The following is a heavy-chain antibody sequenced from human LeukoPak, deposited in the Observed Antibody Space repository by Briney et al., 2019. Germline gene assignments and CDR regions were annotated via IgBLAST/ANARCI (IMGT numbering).Heavy chain of an antibody. CDR3: ARAVRAPSEYSSSSPFRYYYYYMDV. Sequence: ASVKVSCKASGYTFTSYDINWVRQATGQGLEWMGWMNPNSGNTGYAQKFQGRVTITGNTSISTAYMELSSLRSEDTAVYYCARAVRAPSEYSSSSPFRYYYYYMDVWGKGTTVTVSS. D-gene: IGHD6-6*01. CDR2: MNPNSGNT. CDR1: GYTFTSYD. V-gene: IGHV1-8*03. J-gene: IGHJ6*03.